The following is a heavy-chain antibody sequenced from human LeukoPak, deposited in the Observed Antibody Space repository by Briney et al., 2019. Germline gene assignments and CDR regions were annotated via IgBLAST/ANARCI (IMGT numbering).Heavy chain of an antibody. CDR2: IRYDGSNK. V-gene: IGHV3-30*02. CDR1: GFTFSSYA. Sequence: GGSLRLSCAASGFTFSSYAMHWVRQAPGKGLEWVAFIRYDGSNKYDADSVKGRFTISRDNSKNTLYLQMNSLRAEDTAVYYCAKDSGGSGSLIHYWGQGTLVTVSS. CDR3: AKDSGGSGSLIHY. D-gene: IGHD3-10*01. J-gene: IGHJ4*02.